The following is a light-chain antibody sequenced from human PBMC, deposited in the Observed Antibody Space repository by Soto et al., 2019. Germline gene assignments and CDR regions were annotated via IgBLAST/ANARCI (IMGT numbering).Light chain of an antibody. CDR1: QSVSNDY. V-gene: IGKV3-20*01. J-gene: IGKJ4*01. CDR3: QQYNNWPPLT. Sequence: EMVLTQSPGTLSLSPGDRATLSCRASQSVSNDYVAWYQQKPGQAPRLLIYGASSRATGIPDRFSGSGSGTDFTLTISRLEPEDFAVYYCQQYNNWPPLTFGGGTKVDIK. CDR2: GAS.